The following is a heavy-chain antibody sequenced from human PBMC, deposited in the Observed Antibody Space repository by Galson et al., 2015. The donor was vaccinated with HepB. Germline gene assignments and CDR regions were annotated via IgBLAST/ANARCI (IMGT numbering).Heavy chain of an antibody. V-gene: IGHV4-39*01. CDR1: GGSIINRHYY. Sequence: ETLSLTCTVSGGSIINRHYYWGWIRQPPGKGLEWIGSIYYNGNTHYNASLESRVTMSVDTSKNQFSLKLTSVTAADTAVYFCATTMDVWGQGTTVIVS. CDR2: IYYNGNT. D-gene: IGHD1-1*01. J-gene: IGHJ6*02. CDR3: ATTMDV.